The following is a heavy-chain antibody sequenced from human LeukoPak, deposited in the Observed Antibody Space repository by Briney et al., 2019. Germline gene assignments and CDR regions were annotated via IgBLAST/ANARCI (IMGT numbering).Heavy chain of an antibody. V-gene: IGHV3-23*01. D-gene: IGHD5-12*01. CDR1: GFTFSSYA. CDR2: ISGSGGST. J-gene: IGHJ4*02. Sequence: GSLRLSCAASGFTFSSYAMSWVRQAPGKGLEWVSAISGSGGSTYYADSVKGRFTISRDNSKNTLYLQMNSLRAEDTAVYYCARWERRDSGYSRWGQGTLVTVSS. CDR3: ARWERRDSGYSR.